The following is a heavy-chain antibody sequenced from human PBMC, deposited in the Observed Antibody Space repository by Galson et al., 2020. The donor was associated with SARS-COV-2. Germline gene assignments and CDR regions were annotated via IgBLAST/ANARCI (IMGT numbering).Heavy chain of an antibody. Sequence: SETLSLTCAVYGGSFSGYYWSWIRQPPGKGLEWIGEINHSGSTNYNPSLKSRVTISVDTSKNQFSLKLSSVTAADTAVYYCARGRQLSVGPAPAFDPWGQGTLVTVSS. D-gene: IGHD6-6*01. V-gene: IGHV4-34*01. CDR2: INHSGST. J-gene: IGHJ5*02. CDR1: GGSFSGYY. CDR3: ARGRQLSVGPAPAFDP.